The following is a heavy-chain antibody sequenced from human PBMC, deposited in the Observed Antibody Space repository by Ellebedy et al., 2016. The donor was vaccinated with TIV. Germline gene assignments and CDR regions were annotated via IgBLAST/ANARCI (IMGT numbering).Heavy chain of an antibody. V-gene: IGHV3-23*01. CDR2: FGVSGDTT. D-gene: IGHD1-14*01. CDR3: AKGRSGTYIHHAFDY. Sequence: GESLKISCAASGFTFSSSAMSWVRQAPGKGLEWVSAFGVSGDTTYYTDSVKGRFTISRDNSRNTLYLQMNSLRAEDTAIYYCAKGRSGTYIHHAFDYWGQGTLVTVSS. J-gene: IGHJ4*02. CDR1: GFTFSSSA.